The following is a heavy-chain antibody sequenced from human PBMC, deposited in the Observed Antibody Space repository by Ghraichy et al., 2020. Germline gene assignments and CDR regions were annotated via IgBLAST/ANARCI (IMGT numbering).Heavy chain of an antibody. CDR3: VRVATVVMSRAIDY. D-gene: IGHD3-22*01. V-gene: IGHV4-34*01. Sequence: SETLSLTCAVSGGSFSDYYWTWIRQPPGKGLEWIGEINLSGSTNYYPSFKSRVTISVATSTNHSFQKLSSVTAADTAVYYCVRVATVVMSRAIDYWGQGTLGTVSS. CDR2: INLSGST. CDR1: GGSFSDYY. J-gene: IGHJ4*02.